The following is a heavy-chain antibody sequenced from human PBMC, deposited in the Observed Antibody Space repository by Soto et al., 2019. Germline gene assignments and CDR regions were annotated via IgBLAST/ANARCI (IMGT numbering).Heavy chain of an antibody. D-gene: IGHD6-19*01. V-gene: IGHV4-30-4*01. CDR2: IYYSGST. CDR1: GGSISSGDYY. CDR3: ERGIKHRSGWSGAFDI. J-gene: IGHJ3*02. Sequence: SETLSLTCTVSGGSISSGDYYWSWIRQPPGKGLEWIGYIYYSGSTYYNPSLKSRVTISVDTSKNQFSLKLSSVTAADTAVYYCERGIKHRSGWSGAFDIWGQGTMVTVSS.